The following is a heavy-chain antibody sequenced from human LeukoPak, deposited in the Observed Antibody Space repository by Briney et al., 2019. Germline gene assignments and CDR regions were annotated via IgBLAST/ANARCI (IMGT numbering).Heavy chain of an antibody. Sequence: PGGSLRLSCAASGFTFSSYGMHWVRQAPGKGLEWVAVIWYDGGKKYYADSVKGRVTISRDNSKNTLYLQMNSLKTEDTAVYYCARESRPHWQRGYFGMDVWGQGTTVTVSS. CDR1: GFTFSSYG. CDR2: IWYDGGKK. V-gene: IGHV3-33*01. D-gene: IGHD6-25*01. CDR3: ARESRPHWQRGYFGMDV. J-gene: IGHJ6*02.